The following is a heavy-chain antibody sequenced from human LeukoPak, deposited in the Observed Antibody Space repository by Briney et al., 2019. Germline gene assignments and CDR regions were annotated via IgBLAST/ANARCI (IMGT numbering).Heavy chain of an antibody. Sequence: GGSLRLSCAASGFTFSSYAMSWVRQAPGKGLEWVSAISGSGGSTYYADSVKGRFTISRDNSKNTLYLQMNSLRAEDTAVYYCANVKRPFNGIDPWGQGTLVTVSS. CDR3: ANVKRPFNGIDP. D-gene: IGHD3-16*02. V-gene: IGHV3-23*01. J-gene: IGHJ5*02. CDR1: GFTFSSYA. CDR2: ISGSGGST.